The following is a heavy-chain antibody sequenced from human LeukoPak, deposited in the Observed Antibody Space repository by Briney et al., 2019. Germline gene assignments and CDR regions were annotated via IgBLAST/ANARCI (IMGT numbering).Heavy chain of an antibody. Sequence: SETLSLTCAVYGGSFSGYYWSWIRRPPGKGLEWIGEINHSGSTNYNPSLKSRVTISVDTSKNQFSLKLSSVTAADTAVYYCARARGYSSSSGWFDPWGQGTLVTVSS. CDR3: ARARGYSSSSGWFDP. J-gene: IGHJ5*02. CDR2: INHSGST. D-gene: IGHD6-6*01. CDR1: GGSFSGYY. V-gene: IGHV4-34*01.